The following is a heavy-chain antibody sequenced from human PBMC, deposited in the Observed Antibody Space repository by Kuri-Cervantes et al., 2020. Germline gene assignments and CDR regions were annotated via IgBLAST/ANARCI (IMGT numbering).Heavy chain of an antibody. CDR2: IYYSGST. Sequence: SETLSLTCAVSGGSISSGGYSWSWIRQPPGKGLEWIGYIYYSGSTNYNPSLKSRVTISVDTSKNQFSLKLSSVTAADTAVYYCARGVSSSSARYNWFDPWGQGTLVTVSS. CDR1: GGSISSGGYS. V-gene: IGHV4-61*08. D-gene: IGHD6-6*01. CDR3: ARGVSSSSARYNWFDP. J-gene: IGHJ5*02.